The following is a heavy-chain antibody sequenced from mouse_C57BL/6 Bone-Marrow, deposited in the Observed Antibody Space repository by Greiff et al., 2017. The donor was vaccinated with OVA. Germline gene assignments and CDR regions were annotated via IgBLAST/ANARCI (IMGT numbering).Heavy chain of an antibody. D-gene: IGHD2-1*01. Sequence: VKLQQPGAELVMPGASVKLSCKASGYTFTSYWMHWVKQRPGQGLEWIGEIDPSDSYTNYNQKFKGKSTLTVDKSSSTAYMQLSSLTSEDSAVYYCVIYYGNPYYFDYWGQGTTLTVSS. CDR3: VIYYGNPYYFDY. CDR1: GYTFTSYW. CDR2: IDPSDSYT. V-gene: IGHV1-69*01. J-gene: IGHJ2*01.